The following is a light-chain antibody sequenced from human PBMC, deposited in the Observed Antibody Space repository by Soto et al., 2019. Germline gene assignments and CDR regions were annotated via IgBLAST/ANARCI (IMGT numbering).Light chain of an antibody. CDR2: EVT. J-gene: IGLJ1*01. V-gene: IGLV2-14*01. CDR3: SSFTSSSTFV. Sequence: QSVLTHPPSVSGAPGQRVTISCTGTSSDIGVYNYVSWYQLHPGKVPKLLIYEVTNRPSGVSNRFSGSKSGNTASLTISGLQTKDEADYYCSSFTSSSTFVFGTGTKVTVL. CDR1: SSDIGVYNY.